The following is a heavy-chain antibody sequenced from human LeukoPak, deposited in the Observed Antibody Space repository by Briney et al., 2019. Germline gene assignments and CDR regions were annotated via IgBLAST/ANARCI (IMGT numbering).Heavy chain of an antibody. V-gene: IGHV4-59*12. Sequence: SETLSLTCTVSGGSISSYYWSWIRQPPGKGLEWIGYIYYSGSTNYNPSLKSRVTISVDTSKNQFSLKLSSVTAADTAVYYCAITRVGWYFDLWGRGTLVTVSS. CDR2: IYYSGST. CDR3: AITRVGWYFDL. D-gene: IGHD2-2*01. CDR1: GGSISSYY. J-gene: IGHJ2*01.